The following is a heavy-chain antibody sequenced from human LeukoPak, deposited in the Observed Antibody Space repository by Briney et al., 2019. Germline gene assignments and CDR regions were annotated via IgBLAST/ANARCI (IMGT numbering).Heavy chain of an antibody. V-gene: IGHV3-33*01. CDR1: GFTFSSYG. CDR2: IWYDGSNK. D-gene: IGHD3-10*01. CDR3: ARDNYCGSGSPLY. Sequence: GGSLRLSCAASGFTFSSYGMHWVRQAPGKGLEWVAVIWYDGSNKYYADSVKGRFTISRDNSKNTLYLQMNSLRAEDTAVYYCARDNYCGSGSPLYWGQGTLVTVSS. J-gene: IGHJ4*02.